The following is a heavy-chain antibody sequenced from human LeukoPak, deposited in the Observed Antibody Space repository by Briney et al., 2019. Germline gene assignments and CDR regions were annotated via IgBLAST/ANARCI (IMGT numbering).Heavy chain of an antibody. Sequence: GGSLRLSCVASGFTFSSYWMHWVRQDPRKGLVWVSRINGDGRNINYADSVRGRFTISRDNAKNSLYLQMDSLRAEDTAVYYCASVYSGYDYQFDYWGQGTLVTVSS. CDR3: ASVYSGYDYQFDY. D-gene: IGHD5-12*01. J-gene: IGHJ4*02. CDR1: GFTFSSYW. CDR2: INGDGRNI. V-gene: IGHV3-74*01.